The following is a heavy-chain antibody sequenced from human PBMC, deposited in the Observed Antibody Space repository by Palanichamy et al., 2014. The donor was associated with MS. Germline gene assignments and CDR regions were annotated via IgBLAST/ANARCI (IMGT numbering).Heavy chain of an antibody. J-gene: IGHJ4*02. D-gene: IGHD3-10*01. CDR1: GGSISSSSYY. CDR2: IYYSGST. Sequence: QLQLQESGPGLVKPSETLSLTCTVSGGSISSSSYYWGWIRQPPGKGLEWIGSIYYSGSTYYNPSLKSRVTISVDTSKNQFSLKLSPVTAADTAVYYCGSMVWGQYFDYWGQGTLVTVSS. V-gene: IGHV4-39*01. CDR3: GSMVWGQYFDY.